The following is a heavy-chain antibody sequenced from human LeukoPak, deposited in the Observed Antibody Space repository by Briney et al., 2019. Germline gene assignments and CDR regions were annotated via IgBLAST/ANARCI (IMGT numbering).Heavy chain of an antibody. D-gene: IGHD5-12*01. Sequence: GGSLRLSCAASGFTFHDYAMHWVRQAPGKGLEWVSLISGDGGSTYYAESVKGRFTIYRDNSKTSLYLQMNSLRTEDTALYYCAKDKRYSGYDPFDYWGQGTLVTVSS. V-gene: IGHV3-43*02. CDR1: GFTFHDYA. CDR2: ISGDGGST. J-gene: IGHJ4*02. CDR3: AKDKRYSGYDPFDY.